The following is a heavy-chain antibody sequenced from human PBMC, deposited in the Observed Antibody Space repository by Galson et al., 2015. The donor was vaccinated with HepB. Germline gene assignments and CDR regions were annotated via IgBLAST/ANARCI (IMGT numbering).Heavy chain of an antibody. Sequence: SLRLSCAASGFTFSSYGMHWVRQAPGKGLEWVAVIWYDGSNKYYADSVKGRFTISRDNSKNTLYLQMNSLRAEDTAVYYCAREGPGGNYDSGHFDYWGQGTLVTVSS. D-gene: IGHD3-22*01. CDR2: IWYDGSNK. CDR1: GFTFSSYG. J-gene: IGHJ4*02. CDR3: AREGPGGNYDSGHFDY. V-gene: IGHV3-33*01.